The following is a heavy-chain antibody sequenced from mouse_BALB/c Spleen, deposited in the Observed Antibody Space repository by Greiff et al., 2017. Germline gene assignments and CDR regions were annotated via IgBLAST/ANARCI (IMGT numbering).Heavy chain of an antibody. J-gene: IGHJ4*01. CDR3: AREKDYYGSSYGYYAMDY. CDR2: IWGDGST. Sequence: QVQLKESGPGLVAPSQSLSITCTVSGFSLTGYGVNWVRQPPGKGLEWLGMIWGDGSTDYNSALKSRLSISKDNSKSQVVLKMNSLQTDDTARYYCAREKDYYGSSYGYYAMDYWGQGTAVTVSS. CDR1: GFSLTGYG. D-gene: IGHD1-1*01. V-gene: IGHV2-6-7*01.